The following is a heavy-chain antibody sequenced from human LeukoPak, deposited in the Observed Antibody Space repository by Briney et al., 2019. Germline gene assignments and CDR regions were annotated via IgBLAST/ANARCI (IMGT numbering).Heavy chain of an antibody. Sequence: SETLSLTCTVSGGSISSYYWSWIRQPPGKGLEWIGHIYYSGSTNYNPSLKSRVTISVDTSKNQYSLKLSSVTAADTAVYYCARGVRGYSNFDPCGQGTLVTVSS. V-gene: IGHV4-59*01. CDR3: ARGVRGYSNFDP. CDR1: GGSISSYY. CDR2: IYYSGST. D-gene: IGHD4-11*01. J-gene: IGHJ5*02.